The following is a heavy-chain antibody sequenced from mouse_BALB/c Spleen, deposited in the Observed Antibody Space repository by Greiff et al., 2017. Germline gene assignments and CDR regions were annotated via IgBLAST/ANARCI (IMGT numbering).Heavy chain of an antibody. CDR1: GFTFTDYY. D-gene: IGHD4-1*01. CDR2: IRNKANGYTT. Sequence: EVKLMESGGGLVQPGGSLRLSCATSGFTFTDYYMSWVRQPPGKALEWLGFIRNKANGYTTEYSASVKGRFTISRDNSQSILYLQMNTLRAEDSATYYCARQTGAAWFAYWGQGTLVTVSA. J-gene: IGHJ3*01. CDR3: ARQTGAAWFAY. V-gene: IGHV7-3*02.